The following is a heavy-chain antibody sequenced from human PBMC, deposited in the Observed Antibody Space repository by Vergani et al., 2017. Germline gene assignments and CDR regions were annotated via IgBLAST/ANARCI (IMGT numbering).Heavy chain of an antibody. Sequence: QVQLVQSGAAVKKPGSSVKVSCKASGGTFSSYAISWVRQAPGQGLEWMGGIIPIFGTANYAQKFQGRVPITADKSTSTANMELRDLRSDDTAVYYCARGGSYGGNPWGQGTLVTVSS. V-gene: IGHV1-69*06. J-gene: IGHJ5*02. CDR1: GGTFSSYA. CDR3: ARGGSYGGNP. D-gene: IGHD4-23*01. CDR2: IIPIFGTA.